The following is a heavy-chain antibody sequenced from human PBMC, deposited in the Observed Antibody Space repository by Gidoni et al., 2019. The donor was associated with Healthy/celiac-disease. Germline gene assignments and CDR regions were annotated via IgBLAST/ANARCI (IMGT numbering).Heavy chain of an antibody. J-gene: IGHJ4*02. D-gene: IGHD4-17*01. CDR1: GFTFSSYA. CDR2: ISGSGVST. Sequence: EVQLLESGGGLVQPGGSLRLSCAASGFTFSSYAMSWVRQAPGKGLEWFSAISGSGVSTYYADSVKGRFTISRDNSKNTLYLQMNSLRAEDTAVYYCANSRKATVTAFDYWGQGTLVTASS. V-gene: IGHV3-23*01. CDR3: ANSRKATVTAFDY.